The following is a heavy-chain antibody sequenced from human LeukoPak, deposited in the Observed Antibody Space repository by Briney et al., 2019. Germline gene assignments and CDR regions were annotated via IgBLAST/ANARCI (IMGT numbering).Heavy chain of an antibody. CDR1: GFTFSSYA. J-gene: IGHJ4*02. CDR3: ARAGDYYYDSSGYYHY. CDR2: IKQDGSEK. D-gene: IGHD3-22*01. V-gene: IGHV3-7*01. Sequence: TGGSLRLSCAASGFTFSSYAMSWVRQAPGKGLEWVANIKQDGSEKYYVDSVKGRFTISRDNAKNTLYLQMNSLRAEDTAVYYCARAGDYYYDSSGYYHYWGQGTLVTVSS.